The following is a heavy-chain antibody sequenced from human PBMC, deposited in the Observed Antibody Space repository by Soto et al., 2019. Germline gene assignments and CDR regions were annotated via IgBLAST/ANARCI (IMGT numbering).Heavy chain of an antibody. D-gene: IGHD2-15*01. CDR1: GFTFNIYC. V-gene: IGHV3-30*18. J-gene: IGHJ6*02. CDR3: TKDGRFDSAGSLYYYYYGMDV. CDR2: ISNDGSNK. Sequence: QXLTGAASGFTFNIYCMNWVLQAPGKGLEWVAIISNDGSNKYYIESVRGRFTISRDNSKNMLFLQMNSLRVEDTAVYFCTKDGRFDSAGSLYYYYYGMDVWGQGTTVTVSS.